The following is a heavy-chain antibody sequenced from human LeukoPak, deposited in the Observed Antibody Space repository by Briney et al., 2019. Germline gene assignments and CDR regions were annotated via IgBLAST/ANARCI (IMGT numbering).Heavy chain of an antibody. CDR3: ARDRDFWSGYASYNWFDP. D-gene: IGHD3-3*01. CDR2: ISAYNGNA. J-gene: IGHJ5*02. CDR1: GYTFTSYG. V-gene: IGHV1-18*01. Sequence: GASVKVSCKASGYTFTSYGISWVRQAPGQGLEWMGWISAYNGNANYAQNLQDRVTMTTDTSTSTAYMELRSLRSDDTAVYYCARDRDFWSGYASYNWFDPWGQGTLVTVS.